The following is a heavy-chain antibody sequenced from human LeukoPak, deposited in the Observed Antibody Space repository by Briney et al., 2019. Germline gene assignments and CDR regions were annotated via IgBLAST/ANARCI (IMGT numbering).Heavy chain of an antibody. D-gene: IGHD5-12*01. CDR1: GFTFSSYS. Sequence: GGSLRLSCAASGFTFSSYSMNWVRQAPGKGLEWVSSISSSSSYIYYADSVKGRFTISRDNAKNSLYLQMNSLRAEDTAVYYCARQAVLGVATTDYYYMDVWGKGTTVTASS. CDR3: ARQAVLGVATTDYYYMDV. J-gene: IGHJ6*03. CDR2: ISSSSSYI. V-gene: IGHV3-21*01.